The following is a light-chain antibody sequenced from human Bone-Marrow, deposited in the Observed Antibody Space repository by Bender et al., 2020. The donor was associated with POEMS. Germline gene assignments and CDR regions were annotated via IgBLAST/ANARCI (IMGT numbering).Light chain of an antibody. CDR2: EVS. CDR3: SSYTTSSTWV. V-gene: IGLV2-14*01. CDR1: SNDIGGYNY. Sequence: QSALTQPASVSGSPGQSITISCTGTSNDIGGYNYVSWYQQHPGKAPKLMIYEVSNRPSGVSNRFSGSKSGNTASLTISVLQAEDEAHYYCSSYTTSSTWVFGGGTKLTVL. J-gene: IGLJ3*02.